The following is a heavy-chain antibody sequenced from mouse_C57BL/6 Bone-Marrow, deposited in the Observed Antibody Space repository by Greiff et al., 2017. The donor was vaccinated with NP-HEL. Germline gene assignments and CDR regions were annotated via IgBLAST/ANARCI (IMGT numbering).Heavy chain of an antibody. CDR1: GYTFTTYP. Sequence: VQLKESGAELVKPGASVKMSCKASGYTFTTYPIEWMKQNHGKSLEWIGNFHPYNDDTKYNEKFKGKATLTVEKSSSTVYLELSRLTSDDSAVYYCARRNYYGSIYFDYWGQGTTLTVSS. D-gene: IGHD1-1*01. CDR2: FHPYNDDT. V-gene: IGHV1-47*01. J-gene: IGHJ2*01. CDR3: ARRNYYGSIYFDY.